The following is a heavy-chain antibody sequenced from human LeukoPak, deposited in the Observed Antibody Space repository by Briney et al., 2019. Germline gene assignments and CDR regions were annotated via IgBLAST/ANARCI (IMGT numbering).Heavy chain of an antibody. Sequence: ETLSLTCAVYGGSFSGYYWSWVRQAPGKGLEWVGRIKSKTDGGTTDYAAPVKGRFTISRDDSKNTLYLQMNSLKTEDTAVYYCTTSGGGYYANWGQGTLVTVSS. CDR1: GGSFSGYY. V-gene: IGHV3-15*01. D-gene: IGHD3-10*01. CDR2: IKSKTDGGTT. J-gene: IGHJ4*02. CDR3: TTSGGGYYAN.